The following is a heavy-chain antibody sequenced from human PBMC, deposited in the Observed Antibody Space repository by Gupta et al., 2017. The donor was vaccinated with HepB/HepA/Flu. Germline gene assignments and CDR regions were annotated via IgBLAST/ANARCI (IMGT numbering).Heavy chain of an antibody. J-gene: IGHJ4*02. V-gene: IGHV3-7*01. CDR3: ARHDCDY. D-gene: IGHD2-21*01. CDR1: GFTFTTYW. CDR2: IKPDGSEK. Sequence: EVQLVESGGGLVQPGGSLRLSCAASGFTFTTYWMTWVRQAPGKGLEWVANIKPDGSEKKYVDSVKGRFTISRDNAKNSVYLQMDSLRADDTAIYYCARHDCDYWGQGTLVTVSS.